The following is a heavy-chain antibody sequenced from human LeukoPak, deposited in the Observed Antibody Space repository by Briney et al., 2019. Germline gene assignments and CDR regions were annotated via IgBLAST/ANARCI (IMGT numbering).Heavy chain of an antibody. Sequence: SETLSLTCTVSGASISDTAWSWVRQPAGRGLEWIGRVFSSGGTLYNPSLNGRVTMSVDASKNQLSLKVTSVTVADTAVYYCARDDEGYYDSRWTAFDIWGQGTVVTVSS. CDR3: ARDDEGYYDSRWTAFDI. CDR1: GASISDTA. J-gene: IGHJ3*02. D-gene: IGHD3-22*01. CDR2: VFSSGGT. V-gene: IGHV4-4*07.